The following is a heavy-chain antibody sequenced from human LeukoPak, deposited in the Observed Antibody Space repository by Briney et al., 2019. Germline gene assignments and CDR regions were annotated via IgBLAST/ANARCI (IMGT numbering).Heavy chain of an antibody. CDR1: GDSIKTYY. J-gene: IGHJ5*02. CDR2: IHDSGTI. CDR3: ARVLPRTGYNPGLDL. Sequence: PSETLSLTCSISGDSIKTYYWNWLRQPPGKGLEWIGFIHDSGTIDYNPSLKSRVSFLLDTSKNHIALRLRSVTAADTAVYFCARVLPRTGYNPGLDLWGQGILVTVSS. D-gene: IGHD3/OR15-3a*01. V-gene: IGHV4-59*01.